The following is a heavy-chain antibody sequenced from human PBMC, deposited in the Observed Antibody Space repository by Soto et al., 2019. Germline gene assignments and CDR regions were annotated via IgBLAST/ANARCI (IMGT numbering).Heavy chain of an antibody. CDR1: GFIFKMYW. CDR2: IYSDGSYT. D-gene: IGHD3-10*01. Sequence: GGSLRLSCAASGFIFKMYWMHWVRQTPGKGLVWISRIYSDGSYTDYADSVRGRFTISRDNVNDTLYLQMNNLRAEDSGLYYCTRGPRPISTGTGAYWGQGTQVTVSS. CDR3: TRGPRPISTGTGAY. J-gene: IGHJ4*02. V-gene: IGHV3-74*01.